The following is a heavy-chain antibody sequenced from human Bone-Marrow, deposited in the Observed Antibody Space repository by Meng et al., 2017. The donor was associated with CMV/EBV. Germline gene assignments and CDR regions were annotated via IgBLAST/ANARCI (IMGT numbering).Heavy chain of an antibody. CDR3: ARTSPGIAARLGVDY. CDR2: IYSGGST. J-gene: IGHJ4*02. D-gene: IGHD6-6*01. CDR1: GFTVSSNY. Sequence: GGSLRLSCAASGFTVSSNYMSWVRQAPGKGLEWVSVIYSGGSTYYADSVKGRFTISRDNSKNTLYLQMNSLRAEDTAVYYCARTSPGIAARLGVDYWGQGTLVTVSS. V-gene: IGHV3-66*02.